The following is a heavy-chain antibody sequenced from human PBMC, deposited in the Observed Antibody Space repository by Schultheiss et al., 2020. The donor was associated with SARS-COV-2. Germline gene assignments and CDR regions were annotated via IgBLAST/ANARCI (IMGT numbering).Heavy chain of an antibody. D-gene: IGHD3-16*01. CDR3: ACGGSSESVKYYYYGLDV. CDR1: GGSISSYY. Sequence: SETLSLTCTVSGGSISSYYWSWIRQRPGNGLEWIGYIYYSESTNYNPSLKSRVTISVDASKNKFSLKLSFVTAADTAVYYCACGGSSESVKYYYYGLDVWGQGTTVTVSS. J-gene: IGHJ6*02. CDR2: IYYSEST. V-gene: IGHV4-59*01.